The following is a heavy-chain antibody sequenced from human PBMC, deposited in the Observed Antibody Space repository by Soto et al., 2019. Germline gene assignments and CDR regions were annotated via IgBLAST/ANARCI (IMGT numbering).Heavy chain of an antibody. J-gene: IGHJ3*01. CDR1: GLTISGKKY. CDR2: LYDVDGS. Sequence: DVQLVESGGGLIQPGESLRLSCAAFGLTISGKKYVAWGRQAPGKGLEWVSALYDVDGSFYADSVKARFTTSSDSSQTTVYLQMNDLRPRDNGVYYCATWHERAHAYDVGRQGTTVTVPS. V-gene: IGHV3-53*01. CDR3: ATWHERAHAYDV.